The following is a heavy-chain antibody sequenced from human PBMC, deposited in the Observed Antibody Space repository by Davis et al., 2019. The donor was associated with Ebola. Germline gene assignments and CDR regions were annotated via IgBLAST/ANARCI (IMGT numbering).Heavy chain of an antibody. CDR2: IIPIFSTA. V-gene: IGHV1-69*13. D-gene: IGHD6-13*01. J-gene: IGHJ5*02. CDR3: AADRSSSVFDP. CDR1: GYIFTGYY. Sequence: SVKVSCKASGYIFTGYYMHWVRQAPGQGLEWLGGIIPIFSTANYAQKFQGRVTITADESTSTTYMELSSLGSEDTAVYYCAADRSSSVFDPWGQGTLVTVSS.